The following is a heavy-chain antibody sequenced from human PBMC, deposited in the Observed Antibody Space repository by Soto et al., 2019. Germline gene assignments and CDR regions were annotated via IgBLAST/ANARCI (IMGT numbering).Heavy chain of an antibody. CDR3: ARDIGLWASVVYNWFDP. V-gene: IGHV3-23*01. Sequence: EVQLLESGGGLVQPGGSLRLSCAASGFTFSSYAMSWVRQAPGKGLEWVSAISGSGGSTYYADSVKGRFTISRDNSKNTLYLQMNSLRAEDTAVYYCARDIGLWASVVYNWFDPWGQGTLVTVSS. CDR2: ISGSGGST. J-gene: IGHJ5*02. CDR1: GFTFSSYA. D-gene: IGHD2-15*01.